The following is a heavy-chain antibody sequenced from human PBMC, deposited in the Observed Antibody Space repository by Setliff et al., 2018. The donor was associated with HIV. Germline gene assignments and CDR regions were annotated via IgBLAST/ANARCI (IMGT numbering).Heavy chain of an antibody. CDR2: IHHSGST. J-gene: IGHJ5*02. Sequence: SETLSLTCTVSGYSISNGYYWGWVRQPPGKGLEWIGSIHHSGSTYYNPSLKSRVIISVDTSKNQFSLKLSSVTAADTAVYYCARDCESGWYPNWFDPWGQGTLVTVS. CDR1: GYSISNGYY. V-gene: IGHV4-38-2*02. D-gene: IGHD6-19*01. CDR3: ARDCESGWYPNWFDP.